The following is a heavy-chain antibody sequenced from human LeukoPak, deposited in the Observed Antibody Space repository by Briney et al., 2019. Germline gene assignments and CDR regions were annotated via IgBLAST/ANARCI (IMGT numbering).Heavy chain of an antibody. Sequence: PSETLSLTCTVSGGSISSYHRSWIRQPPGKGLEWIGYIYYSGSTNYNPSLKSRVTISVDTSKNQFSLKLSSVTAADTAVYYCARGLEPTGDSYGYLNWFDPWGQGTLVTVSS. CDR1: GGSISSYH. CDR3: ARGLEPTGDSYGYLNWFDP. V-gene: IGHV4-59*01. CDR2: IYYSGST. D-gene: IGHD5-18*01. J-gene: IGHJ5*02.